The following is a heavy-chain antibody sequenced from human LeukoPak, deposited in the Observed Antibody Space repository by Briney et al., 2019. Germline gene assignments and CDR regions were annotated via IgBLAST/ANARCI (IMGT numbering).Heavy chain of an antibody. Sequence: GGSLRLAWAASGFTFGNYGMTWGRQAPGEGLEWVANIKQDGSEKYYVDSVKGRVTISRDNAKNSLFLQMNSLRAEDTAVYYCARDRYSSYWGQGTLVTVSS. V-gene: IGHV3-7*01. J-gene: IGHJ4*02. CDR1: GFTFGNYG. D-gene: IGHD6-19*01. CDR3: ARDRYSSY. CDR2: IKQDGSEK.